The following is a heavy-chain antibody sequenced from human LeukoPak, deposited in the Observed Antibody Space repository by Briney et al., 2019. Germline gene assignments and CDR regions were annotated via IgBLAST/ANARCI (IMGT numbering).Heavy chain of an antibody. CDR1: GFTFSSYA. Sequence: GGSLRLSCAASGFTFSSYAMSWVRQAPGKGLEWVSAISGSGGSTYYADSVKGRFTISRDNSKNTLYLKMNSLRAEDTAVYYCAKAPIVVVPAATDYWGQGTLVTVSS. CDR2: ISGSGGST. CDR3: AKAPIVVVPAATDY. J-gene: IGHJ4*02. D-gene: IGHD2-2*01. V-gene: IGHV3-23*01.